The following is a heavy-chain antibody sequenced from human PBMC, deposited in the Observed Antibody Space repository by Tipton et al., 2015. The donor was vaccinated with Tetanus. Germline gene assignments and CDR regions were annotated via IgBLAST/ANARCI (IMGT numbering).Heavy chain of an antibody. CDR1: GFTFSSFG. V-gene: IGHV3-21*01. D-gene: IGHD2-15*01. CDR3: ARVPGAGVGYCSGGNCHYFDY. Sequence: SLRLSCAASGFTFSSFGMTWVRQAPGKGLEWVSSITGSSSYIYYADSVKSRFTISRDNAKNSLYLQMNSLRAEDTAMYYCARVPGAGVGYCSGGNCHYFDYWGQGTLVTVSS. CDR2: ITGSSSYI. J-gene: IGHJ4*02.